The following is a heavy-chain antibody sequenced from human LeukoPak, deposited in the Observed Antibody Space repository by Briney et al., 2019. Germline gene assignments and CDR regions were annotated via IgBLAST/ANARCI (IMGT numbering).Heavy chain of an antibody. CDR2: ISGSGRST. CDR1: GFTFSSYA. D-gene: IGHD4-17*01. CDR3: AKQAGGDYRDKYNFDY. V-gene: IGHV3-23*01. Sequence: GGSLRLSCAPSGFTFSSYAMSWVRQAPGKGLEWVSAISGSGRSTYYADSVKGRFTLSRDNSKNTLYLQMTSLRAEDTAIYYCAKQAGGDYRDKYNFDYWGQGTLVTVSS. J-gene: IGHJ4*02.